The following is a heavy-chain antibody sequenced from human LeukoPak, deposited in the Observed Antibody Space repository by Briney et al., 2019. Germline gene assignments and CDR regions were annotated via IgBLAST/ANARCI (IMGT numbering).Heavy chain of an antibody. Sequence: ASVKVSCKASGYIIATYYIDWVRQAPGQGLEWMGRINPSGGSTNYARQFQDRVTMTSDTSTTTVYMELSSLRSEDMAVYFCARVSRDGYYLFDYWGQGTLVTVSS. CDR1: GYIIATYY. J-gene: IGHJ4*02. D-gene: IGHD5-24*01. CDR2: INPSGGST. CDR3: ARVSRDGYYLFDY. V-gene: IGHV1-46*01.